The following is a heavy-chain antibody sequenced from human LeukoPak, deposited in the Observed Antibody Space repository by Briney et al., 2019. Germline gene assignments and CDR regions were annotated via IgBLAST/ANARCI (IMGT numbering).Heavy chain of an antibody. V-gene: IGHV4-59*12. J-gene: IGHJ4*02. CDR2: IYNSGST. CDR1: GGSISIYY. CDR3: ARGDDSRWRLVDY. Sequence: NPSETLSLTCTVSGGSISIYYWSWVRQPPGKGLEWIGYIYNSGSTIYNPSLESRATISVDTSKNQFSLKLSSVTAADTAVYYCARGDDSRWRLVDYWGQGTLVTVSS. D-gene: IGHD3-22*01.